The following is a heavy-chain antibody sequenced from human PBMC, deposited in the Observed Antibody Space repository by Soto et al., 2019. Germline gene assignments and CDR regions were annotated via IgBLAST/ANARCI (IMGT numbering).Heavy chain of an antibody. D-gene: IGHD6-19*01. J-gene: IGHJ5*02. CDR1: GGSISSSSYY. Sequence: SETLSLTCTVSGGSISSSSYYWGWIRQPPGKGLERIGSIYYSGSTYYNPSLKSRVTISVDTSKNQFSLKLSSVTAADTAVYYCARHVPPSLLRIAVDNWFDPLGQGTLVTSPQ. CDR3: ARHVPPSLLRIAVDNWFDP. CDR2: IYYSGST. V-gene: IGHV4-39*01.